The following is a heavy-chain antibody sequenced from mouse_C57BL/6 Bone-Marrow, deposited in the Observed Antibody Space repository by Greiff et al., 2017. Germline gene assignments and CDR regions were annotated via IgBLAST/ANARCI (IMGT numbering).Heavy chain of an antibody. CDR1: GYTFTDYY. J-gene: IGHJ2*01. V-gene: IGHV1-26*01. Sequence: EVQLQQSGPELVKPGASVKISCKASGYTFTDYYMNWVKQSHGKSLEWIGDINPNNGGTSYNQKFKGKATLTVDKSSSTAYMELRSLTSEDPAVYYCARSGITTVVAHFDYWGQGTTLTVSS. D-gene: IGHD1-1*01. CDR3: ARSGITTVVAHFDY. CDR2: INPNNGGT.